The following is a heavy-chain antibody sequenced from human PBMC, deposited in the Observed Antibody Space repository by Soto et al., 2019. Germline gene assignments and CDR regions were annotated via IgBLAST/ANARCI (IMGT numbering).Heavy chain of an antibody. D-gene: IGHD3-3*01. V-gene: IGHV4-59*01. Sequence: SEILSLTCTVSGGSISSYYWSWIRQPPGKGLEWIGYIYYSGSTNYNPSLKSRVTISVDTSKNQFSLKLSSVTAADTAVYYCARDRRDSSWSGYPNYYYYGMDVWGQGTTVTVSS. CDR1: GGSISSYY. CDR2: IYYSGST. J-gene: IGHJ6*02. CDR3: ARDRRDSSWSGYPNYYYYGMDV.